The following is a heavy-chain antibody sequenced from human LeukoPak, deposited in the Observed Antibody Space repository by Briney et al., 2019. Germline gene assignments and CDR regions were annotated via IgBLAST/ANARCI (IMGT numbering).Heavy chain of an antibody. V-gene: IGHV3-13*01. CDR1: GFIFTDYD. D-gene: IGHD1-26*01. Sequence: SGGSLRLSCAASGFIFTDYDLHWVRQPAGKGLEWVSVFGIAGDTYYADSVKGRFTISRDVAKNSLYLQMNNLRAGDTAVYYCVRTNGGTYYDYWGQGTLVTVSS. J-gene: IGHJ4*02. CDR3: VRTNGGTYYDY. CDR2: FGIAGDT.